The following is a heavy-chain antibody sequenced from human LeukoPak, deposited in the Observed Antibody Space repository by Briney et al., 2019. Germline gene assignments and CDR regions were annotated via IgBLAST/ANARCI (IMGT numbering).Heavy chain of an antibody. CDR3: ATSLNPNYCSSTSCHYANWFDP. CDR1: GYTLTELS. CDR2: FDPEDGET. Sequence: GASVKVSCKVSGYTLTELSMHWVRQAPGKGLEWMGGFDPEDGETIYAQKFQGRVTMTEDTSTDTANMELSSLRSEDTAVYYCATSLNPNYCSSTSCHYANWFDPWGQGTLVTVSS. J-gene: IGHJ5*02. V-gene: IGHV1-24*01. D-gene: IGHD2-2*01.